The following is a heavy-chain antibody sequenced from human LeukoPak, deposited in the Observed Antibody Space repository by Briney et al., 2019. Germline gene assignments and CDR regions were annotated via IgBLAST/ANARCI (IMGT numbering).Heavy chain of an antibody. D-gene: IGHD3-3*01. CDR1: GFTFSRYW. J-gene: IGHJ4*02. CDR3: ARDRSITIFGVVIDSFDY. Sequence: QPGGSLRLSCAASGFTFSRYWMSWVRQAPGKGLEWVANIRQDGSEKYYVDSVKGRFTISRDNAKNSLYLQMNSLRAEDTAVYYCARDRSITIFGVVIDSFDYWGQGTLVTVSS. CDR2: IRQDGSEK. V-gene: IGHV3-7*01.